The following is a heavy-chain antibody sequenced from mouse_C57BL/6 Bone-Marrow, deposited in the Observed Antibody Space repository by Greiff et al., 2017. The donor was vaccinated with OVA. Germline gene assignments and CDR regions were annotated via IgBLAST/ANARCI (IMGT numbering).Heavy chain of an antibody. CDR3: ARWGYYGITSWFAY. CDR2: IYPRSGNT. CDR1: GYTFTSYG. V-gene: IGHV1-81*01. J-gene: IGHJ3*01. Sequence: QVQLQQSGAELARPGASVKLSCKASGYTFTSYGISWVKQRTGQGLEWIGEIYPRSGNTYYNEKFKGKATLTAAKSSRTAYMELRSLTSEDSAVYFVARWGYYGITSWFAYWGQGTLVTVSA. D-gene: IGHD1-1*01.